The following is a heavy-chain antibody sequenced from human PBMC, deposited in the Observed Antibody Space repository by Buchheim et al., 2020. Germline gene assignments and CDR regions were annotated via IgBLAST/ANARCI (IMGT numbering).Heavy chain of an antibody. J-gene: IGHJ6*02. CDR3: ARGDIVGATWSAYYYYGMDI. CDR1: GGSFSGYY. D-gene: IGHD1-26*01. CDR2: INHSGST. V-gene: IGHV4-34*01. Sequence: QVQLQQWGAGLLKPSETLSLTCAVYGGSFSGYYWSWIRQPPGKGLEWIGEINHSGSTNYNPSLKSRVTISVDTSKNQFSLKLSSVTAADTAVYYCARGDIVGATWSAYYYYGMDIWGQGTT.